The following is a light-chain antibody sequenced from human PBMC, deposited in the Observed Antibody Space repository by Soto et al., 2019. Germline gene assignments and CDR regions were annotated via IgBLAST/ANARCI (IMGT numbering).Light chain of an antibody. CDR3: SSYTSSSTQV. Sequence: QSALTQPASVSGSPGQSITISYTGTSSDVGGYNYVSWYQQHPGQAPKLMIYEVSNRPSGVSNRFSGSKSGNTASLTISGLQAEDEADYYCSSYTSSSTQVFGTGTKLTVL. J-gene: IGLJ1*01. V-gene: IGLV2-14*01. CDR2: EVS. CDR1: SSDVGGYNY.